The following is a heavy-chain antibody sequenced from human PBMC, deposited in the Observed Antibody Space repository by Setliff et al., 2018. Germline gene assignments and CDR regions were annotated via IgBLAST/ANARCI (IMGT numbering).Heavy chain of an antibody. Sequence: SVKVSCKASGGAFSNYGITWVRQAPGQGLEWMGGIIPIFGTTTYAQKFQGRVTMTTDTSTSTAYMELTSLTSDDTALYYCVRGQGPRTVVAIPFDHWGRGTLVTVSS. J-gene: IGHJ4*02. CDR2: IIPIFGTT. CDR1: GGAFSNYG. V-gene: IGHV1-69*05. CDR3: VRGQGPRTVVAIPFDH. D-gene: IGHD3-22*01.